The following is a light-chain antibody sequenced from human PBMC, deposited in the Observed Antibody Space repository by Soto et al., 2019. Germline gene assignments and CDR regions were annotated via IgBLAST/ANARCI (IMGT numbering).Light chain of an antibody. CDR2: DTS. CDR1: QSFSSC. CDR3: QQYNNWPIT. V-gene: IGKV3-15*01. J-gene: IGKJ4*01. Sequence: EIVMTQSPATLSVSPGERATHSCRASQSFSSCLAWYQQKPGQAPRLLIYDTSARATGIPARFSGSGSGTEFTLTISSLQSEDFAVYYCQQYNNWPITFGGGTKVEI.